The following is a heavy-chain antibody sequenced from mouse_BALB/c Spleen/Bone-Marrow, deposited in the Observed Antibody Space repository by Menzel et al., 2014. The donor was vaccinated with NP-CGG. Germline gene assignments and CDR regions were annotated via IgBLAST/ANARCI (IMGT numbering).Heavy chain of an antibody. CDR2: IDPSDSET. Sequence: QVQLKQSGAELVRPGALVKLSCKGSGFNIKDYYMHWVKQRPGRGLEWIGRIDPSDSETHYNQKFKDKATLTVDKSSSTAYIQLSSLTSEDSAVYYCARNWVYFDYWGQGTTLTVSS. J-gene: IGHJ2*01. CDR1: GFNIKDYY. D-gene: IGHD4-1*01. CDR3: ARNWVYFDY. V-gene: IGHV1-69*02.